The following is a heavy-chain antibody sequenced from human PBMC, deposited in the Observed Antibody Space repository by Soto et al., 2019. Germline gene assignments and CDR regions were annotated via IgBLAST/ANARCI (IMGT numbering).Heavy chain of an antibody. J-gene: IGHJ4*02. D-gene: IGHD3-3*01. Sequence: EVQLVESGGRSVQPGRSLRLSCVGTGLNFDDFAMHWVRQAPGKGLEWVSGITWNSRVLAYADSVKGRFTISRDNARNSLYLQMDSLRDEDTALYYCAKGRYDFWSPYYFDSWGKGTLVTVSS. CDR3: AKGRYDFWSPYYFDS. CDR1: GLNFDDFA. CDR2: ITWNSRVL. V-gene: IGHV3-9*01.